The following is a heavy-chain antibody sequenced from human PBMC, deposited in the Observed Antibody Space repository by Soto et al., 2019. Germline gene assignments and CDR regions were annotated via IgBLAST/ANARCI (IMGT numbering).Heavy chain of an antibody. J-gene: IGHJ6*03. CDR1: GFTFSSYS. CDR3: ARRSYYDFWSGYQTKYYYMDV. CDR2: ISSSSSYI. V-gene: IGHV3-21*01. D-gene: IGHD3-3*01. Sequence: GGSLRLSCAASGFTFSSYSMNWVRQAPGKGLEWVSSISSSSSYIYYADSVKGRFTISRDNAKNSLYLQMNSLRAEDTAVYYCARRSYYDFWSGYQTKYYYMDVWGKGTTVTVSS.